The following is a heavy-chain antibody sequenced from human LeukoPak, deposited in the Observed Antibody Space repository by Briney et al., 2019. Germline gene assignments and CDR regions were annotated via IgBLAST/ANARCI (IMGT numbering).Heavy chain of an antibody. CDR2: ICYDGSNK. Sequence: GGSLRLSCAASGFTFSNYGMHWVRQAPGKGLEWVAVICYDGSNKYYADSVKGRFTISRDISKNTVHLQMNSLRAEDTAVYYCARDLTVATIRTPLQHWGQGTLLTVSS. V-gene: IGHV3-33*01. CDR1: GFTFSNYG. J-gene: IGHJ1*01. D-gene: IGHD5-12*01. CDR3: ARDLTVATIRTPLQH.